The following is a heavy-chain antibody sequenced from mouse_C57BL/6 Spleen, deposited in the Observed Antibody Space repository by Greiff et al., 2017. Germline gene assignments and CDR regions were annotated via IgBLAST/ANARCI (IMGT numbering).Heavy chain of an antibody. CDR3: ARSLLGYGSRYYAMDY. CDR1: GYTFTSYW. J-gene: IGHJ4*01. D-gene: IGHD1-1*01. CDR2: IDPSDSYT. Sequence: VQLQQPGAELVKPGASVKLSCKASGYTFTSYWMQWVKQRPGQGLEWIGEIDPSDSYTNYNQKFKGKATLTVDTSSSTAYMQLSSLTSEDSAVYYCARSLLGYGSRYYAMDYWGQGTSVTVSS. V-gene: IGHV1-50*01.